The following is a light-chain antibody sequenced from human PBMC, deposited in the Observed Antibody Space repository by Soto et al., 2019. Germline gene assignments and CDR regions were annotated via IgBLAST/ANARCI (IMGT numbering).Light chain of an antibody. CDR1: QSVGNS. CDR3: QQYNNWPPLYT. Sequence: EIMMTQSPATLSVSPGERPTLSCRASQSVGNSLAWYQHRPGQAPRLLIYAASTRATGIPARFSGSGSGTEFSLTISSLQSEDFAVYYCQQYNNWPPLYTFGPGTKVDIK. CDR2: AAS. J-gene: IGKJ2*01. V-gene: IGKV3-15*01.